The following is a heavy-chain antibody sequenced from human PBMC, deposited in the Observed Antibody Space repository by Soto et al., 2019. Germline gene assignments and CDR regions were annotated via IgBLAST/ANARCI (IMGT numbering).Heavy chain of an antibody. J-gene: IGHJ4*02. CDR3: EIAPMSPYYFDC. CDR2: FIPIFGTA. Sequence: QVQLVQSVAEVKKPRSSVKVSCKASGGTFSSYAISWVRQAPGQGLEWMGGFIPIFGTANYAQMLQGRVTITVHESTCTAYMELSSLRFEDMAVYYGEIAPMSPYYFDCWGQGTVVSVSS. V-gene: IGHV1-69*01. CDR1: GGTFSSYA.